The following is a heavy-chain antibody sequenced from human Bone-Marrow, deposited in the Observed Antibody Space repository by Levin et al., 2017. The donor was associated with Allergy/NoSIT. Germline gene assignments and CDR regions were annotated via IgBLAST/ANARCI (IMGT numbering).Heavy chain of an antibody. J-gene: IGHJ4*02. D-gene: IGHD3-22*01. CDR1: GYTFFSHA. V-gene: IGHV3-23*01. CDR3: AKNFYYDSSGFFDY. CDR2: ISGNGGST. Sequence: AGGSLRLSCVGSGYTFFSHAMSWVRQAPGKGLEWVSTISGNGGSTYYADSVKGRFTISRDNSKNTVYLQMISLRGDDTAVYFCAKNFYYDSSGFFDYWGQGILVSVSS.